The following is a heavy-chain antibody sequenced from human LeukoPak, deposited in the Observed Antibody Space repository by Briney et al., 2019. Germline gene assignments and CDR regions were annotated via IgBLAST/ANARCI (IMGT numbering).Heavy chain of an antibody. D-gene: IGHD4-11*01. J-gene: IGHJ5*02. CDR1: GGSISTYY. CDR2: IYYSGST. CDR3: AREGVTHNWFDP. V-gene: IGHV4-59*01. Sequence: SETLSLTCTVSGGSISTYYWSWIRQPPGKGLEWIGYIYYSGSTNYKPSLKSRVTMSVDTSKNQFPLKLSSVTAADTAVYYCAREGVTHNWFDPWGQGTLVTVSS.